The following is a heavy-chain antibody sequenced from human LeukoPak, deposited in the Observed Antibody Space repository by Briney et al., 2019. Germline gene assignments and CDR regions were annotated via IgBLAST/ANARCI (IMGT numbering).Heavy chain of an antibody. Sequence: SVKVSCKASGGTFSSYAISWVRQAPGQGLEWMGGIIPIFGTANYAQKFQGRVTITADESTSTAYMELSSLRSEDTAVYYYARVEDVYSYGATFDYWGQGTLVTVSS. CDR1: GGTFSSYA. V-gene: IGHV1-69*01. CDR3: ARVEDVYSYGATFDY. D-gene: IGHD5-18*01. CDR2: IIPIFGTA. J-gene: IGHJ4*02.